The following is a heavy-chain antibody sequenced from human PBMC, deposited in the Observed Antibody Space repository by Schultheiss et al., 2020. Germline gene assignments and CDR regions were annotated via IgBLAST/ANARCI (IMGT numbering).Heavy chain of an antibody. J-gene: IGHJ5*02. CDR3: ASGRYCSVSSCYTWFDP. Sequence: SQTLSLTCAVYGGSFSGYYWSWIRQPPGKGLEWIGEINHSGSTNYNPSLKSRVTISVDTSKNQFSLKLSSVTAADTAVYYCASGRYCSVSSCYTWFDPWGQGTLVTVSS. CDR2: INHSGST. D-gene: IGHD2-15*01. V-gene: IGHV4-34*01. CDR1: GGSFSGYY.